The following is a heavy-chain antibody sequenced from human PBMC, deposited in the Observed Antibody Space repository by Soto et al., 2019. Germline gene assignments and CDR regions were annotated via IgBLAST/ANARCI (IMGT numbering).Heavy chain of an antibody. CDR1: GFTFSSYG. D-gene: IGHD3-10*01. V-gene: IGHV3-30*03. CDR2: ISYDGSNK. J-gene: IGHJ6*02. Sequence: QVQLVESGGGVVQPGRSLRLSCAASGFTFSSYGMHWVRQAPGKGLEWVAVISYDGSNKYYADSVKGRFTISRDNSKNTLYLQMNSLRAEDTAVYYCTTSMGSYYYYGMDVWGQGTTVTVS. CDR3: TTSMGSYYYYGMDV.